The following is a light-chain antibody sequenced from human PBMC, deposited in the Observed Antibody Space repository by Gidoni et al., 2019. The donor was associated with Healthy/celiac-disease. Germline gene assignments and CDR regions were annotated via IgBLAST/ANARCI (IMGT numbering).Light chain of an antibody. Sequence: DIQMTQSPSTLSASVGDRVTITCRASPSISSWLAWYQQKPGKAPKLLIYDASSLESGVPSRFSGSGSGTEFTLTISSLQPDDFATYYCQQYRTFGQGTKLEIK. CDR1: PSISSW. V-gene: IGKV1-5*01. CDR2: DAS. CDR3: QQYRT. J-gene: IGKJ2*01.